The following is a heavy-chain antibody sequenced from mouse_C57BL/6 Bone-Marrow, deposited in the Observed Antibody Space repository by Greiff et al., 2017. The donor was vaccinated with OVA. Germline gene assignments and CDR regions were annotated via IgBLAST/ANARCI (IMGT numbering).Heavy chain of an antibody. V-gene: IGHV1-15*01. CDR1: GYTFTDYE. J-gene: IGHJ4*01. CDR3: TSGSAYYYVEGAMDY. Sequence: QVQLQQSGAELVRPGASVTLSCKASGYTFTDYEMHWVKQTPVHGLEWIGAIDPETGGTAYNQKFKGKAILTADKSSSTAYMERRSLTSEDSAVYYCTSGSAYYYVEGAMDYWGQGTSVTVSS. D-gene: IGHD1-1*01. CDR2: IDPETGGT.